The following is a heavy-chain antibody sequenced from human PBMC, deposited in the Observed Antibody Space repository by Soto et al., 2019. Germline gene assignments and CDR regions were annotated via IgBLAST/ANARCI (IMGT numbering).Heavy chain of an antibody. V-gene: IGHV1-69*06. CDR1: GGTFSSYA. CDR2: IIPIFGTA. CDR3: ASPHTGACSSPNCPKSRYYIYYYGIDV. D-gene: IGHD2-2*01. Sequence: QVQLVQSGAEVKKPGSSVLVSCKASGGTFSSYAISWVRQAPGQGLEWMGGIIPIFGTANSAKKFQGRVTITEAKSTSTTYMELSSVRAEDTAVYYCASPHTGACSSPNCPKSRYYIYYYGIDVWGQGTKVIVSS. J-gene: IGHJ6*02.